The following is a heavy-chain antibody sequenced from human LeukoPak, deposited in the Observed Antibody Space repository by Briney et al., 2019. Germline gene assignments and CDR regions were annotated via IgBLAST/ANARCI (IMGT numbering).Heavy chain of an antibody. CDR1: GFTFSSYW. J-gene: IGHJ6*02. D-gene: IGHD1-26*01. Sequence: GGPLRLSCAASGFTFSSYWMSWVRQAPGKGLEGVANIKQDGSEKYYVDSVKGRFTISRDNAKNSLYLQMNSLRAEDTAVYYCARDSIVGATVDYGMDVWGQGTTVTVSS. CDR3: ARDSIVGATVDYGMDV. CDR2: IKQDGSEK. V-gene: IGHV3-7*03.